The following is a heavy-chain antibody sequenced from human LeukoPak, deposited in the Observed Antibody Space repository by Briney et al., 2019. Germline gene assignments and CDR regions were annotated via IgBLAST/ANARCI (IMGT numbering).Heavy chain of an antibody. CDR1: GFTFSSYW. CDR2: INSVGSST. D-gene: IGHD5-18*01. Sequence: GGSLRLSCAASGFTFSSYWMHWVRQAPGKGLVWVSRINSVGSSTSYADSVKGRFTISRDNAKNTLYLQMNSLRAEDTAVYYCARVGTGTAMAWPFDYWGQGTLVTVSS. CDR3: ARVGTGTAMAWPFDY. J-gene: IGHJ4*02. V-gene: IGHV3-74*01.